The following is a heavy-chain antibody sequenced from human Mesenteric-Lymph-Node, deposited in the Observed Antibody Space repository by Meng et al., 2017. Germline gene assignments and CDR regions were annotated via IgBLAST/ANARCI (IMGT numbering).Heavy chain of an antibody. Sequence: GESLKILCAGSGLTFTTHRMNWVRQAPGKGLEWVASISSTGSYIYYAESAKGRFTISRDNSKNTLYLQMNSLRFEDTAVYHCAKVGDSSGYYFYWFDPWGQGTLVTVSS. CDR2: ISSTGSYI. CDR3: AKVGDSSGYYFYWFDP. CDR1: GLTFTTHR. D-gene: IGHD3-22*01. V-gene: IGHV3-21*04. J-gene: IGHJ5*02.